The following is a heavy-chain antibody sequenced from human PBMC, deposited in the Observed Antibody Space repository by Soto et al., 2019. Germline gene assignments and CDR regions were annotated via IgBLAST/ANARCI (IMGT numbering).Heavy chain of an antibody. CDR3: ARVQQWLGYYYYGMDV. CDR1: GYTFTSYD. CDR2: MNPNSGNT. Sequence: EASVKVSCKASGYTFTSYDINWVRQATGQGLEWMGWMNPNSGNTGYAQKFQGRVTMTRNTSISTAYMELSSLRSEDTAVYYCARVQQWLGYYYYGMDVWGQGTTVTVSS. D-gene: IGHD6-19*01. V-gene: IGHV1-8*01. J-gene: IGHJ6*02.